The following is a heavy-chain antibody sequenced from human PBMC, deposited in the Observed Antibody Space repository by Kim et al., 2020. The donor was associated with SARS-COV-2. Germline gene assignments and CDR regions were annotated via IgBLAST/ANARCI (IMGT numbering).Heavy chain of an antibody. CDR2: ISYDGSNK. J-gene: IGHJ3*02. V-gene: IGHV3-30*04. Sequence: GGSLRLSCAASGFTFSSYAMHWVRQAPGKGLEWVAVISYDGSNKYYADSVKGRFTISRDNSKNTLYLQMNSLRAEDTAVYYCARVWGGAFDIWGQGTMVTVSS. D-gene: IGHD3-3*01. CDR1: GFTFSSYA. CDR3: ARVWGGAFDI.